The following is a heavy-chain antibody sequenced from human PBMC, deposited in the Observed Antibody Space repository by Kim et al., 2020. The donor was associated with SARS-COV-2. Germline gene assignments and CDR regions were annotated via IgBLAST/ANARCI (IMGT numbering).Heavy chain of an antibody. CDR3: VKSTLLRGVTRAGNAFDV. V-gene: IGHV3-23*01. J-gene: IGHJ3*01. Sequence: GGSLRLSCAASGFSFDTYAMTWVRQAPGKGPEWVATMTASGDATDYSDSVRGRFVSSRDNARKIVFLQMNSLRADDTATYHCVKSTLLRGVTRAGNAFDVWGPGSLVSVSS. CDR2: MTASGDAT. D-gene: IGHD3-10*01. CDR1: GFSFDTYA.